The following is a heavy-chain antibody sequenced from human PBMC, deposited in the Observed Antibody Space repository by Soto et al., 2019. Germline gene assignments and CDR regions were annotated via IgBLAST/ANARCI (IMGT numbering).Heavy chain of an antibody. J-gene: IGHJ4*02. D-gene: IGHD3-10*02. CDR1: GFTFTSYA. V-gene: IGHV3-23*01. CDR3: AKVPTYVGPYYCDY. CDR2: VSGSSAGT. Sequence: EVQLLESGGGLVQPGRSLRLSCAASGFTFTSYAMSWVRQAPGKGLKWVSTVSGSSAGTYYADSVEGRFTISRDNSKNTLYLQMNSLRAEDTAVYYCAKVPTYVGPYYCDYWGQGTLVTVSS.